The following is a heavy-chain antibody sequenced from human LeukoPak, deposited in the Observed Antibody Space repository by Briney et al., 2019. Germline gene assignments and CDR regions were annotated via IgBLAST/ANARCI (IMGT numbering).Heavy chain of an antibody. V-gene: IGHV3-11*01. CDR1: GFNYSDYY. CDR3: ARVHAKALVTFYFDN. Sequence: AGSLSLSCAGSGFNYSDYYMSWLRQAPGKGLEYISYISPSGGPISSADSVRGRFAVSRDNAKNSLVLQMNGLRAEDTAVYYCARVHAKALVTFYFDNWGQGTLVTVST. CDR2: ISPSGGPI. D-gene: IGHD3-16*01. J-gene: IGHJ4*02.